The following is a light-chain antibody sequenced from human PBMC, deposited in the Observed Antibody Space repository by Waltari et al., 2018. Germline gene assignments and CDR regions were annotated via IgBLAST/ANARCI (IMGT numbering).Light chain of an antibody. V-gene: IGKV3-20*01. Sequence: EIVLTQSPGTLSLSPGERAPLSCRASQSVSSGYLTWYPQEPGQAPRLLIYGASNRAAGIPDRFSGGGSGTDFTLTISRLEPEDFAVYYCQHYRSSPPPFGQGTNVEIK. J-gene: IGKJ1*01. CDR1: QSVSSGY. CDR2: GAS. CDR3: QHYRSSPPP.